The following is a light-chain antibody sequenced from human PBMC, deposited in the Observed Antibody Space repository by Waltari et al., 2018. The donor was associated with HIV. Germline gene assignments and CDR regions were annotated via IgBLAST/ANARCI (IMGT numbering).Light chain of an antibody. Sequence: QSVLTQPPSASGPPGQRVTIPCSGSNSNIRSNTVNWYQQLPGTAPKLLIYTNNQRPSGVPDRFSGSKSGTSASLAISRLQSEDEADYYCAAWDDSLNGVVFGGGTRLTVL. CDR3: AAWDDSLNGVV. CDR2: TNN. CDR1: NSNIRSNT. V-gene: IGLV1-44*01. J-gene: IGLJ3*02.